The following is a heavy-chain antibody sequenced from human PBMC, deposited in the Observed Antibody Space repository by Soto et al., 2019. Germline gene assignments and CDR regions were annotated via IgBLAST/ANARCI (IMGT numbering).Heavy chain of an antibody. CDR2: MNPNSGNT. V-gene: IGHV1-8*01. J-gene: IGHJ5*02. CDR1: GYTFTSYD. Sequence: ASVKVSCKASGYTFTSYDINWVRQATGQGLEWMGWMNPNSGNTGYAQKFQGRVTMTRNTSISTAYMELSSLRSEDTAVYYCARLNNLNYDILTGSNKNWFDPWGQGTLVTVSS. CDR3: ARLNNLNYDILTGSNKNWFDP. D-gene: IGHD3-9*01.